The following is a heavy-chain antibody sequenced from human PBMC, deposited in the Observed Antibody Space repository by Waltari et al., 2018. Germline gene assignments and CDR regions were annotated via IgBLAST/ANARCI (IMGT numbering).Heavy chain of an antibody. V-gene: IGHV1-18*04. CDR2: ISPRSGKV. CDR3: AKMGISWYYFDD. CDR1: GYTFTSHD. Sequence: QVQMVQSGTEVKKSGASVKVSCKTSGYTFTSHDVNWVRQAPGQGLEGMGRISPRSGKVDFADKFQGRLVLSTDTATATVHMELTYLTPDDTAVYFCAKMGISWYYFDDWGQGTLVTVSS. D-gene: IGHD6-13*01. J-gene: IGHJ4*02.